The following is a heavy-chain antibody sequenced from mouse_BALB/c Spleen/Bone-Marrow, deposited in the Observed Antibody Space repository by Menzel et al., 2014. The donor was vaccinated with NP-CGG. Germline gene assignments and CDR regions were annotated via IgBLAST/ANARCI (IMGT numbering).Heavy chain of an antibody. CDR1: GFNIKDTY. CDR3: ARWEYYAMDY. J-gene: IGHJ4*01. V-gene: IGHV14-3*02. D-gene: IGHD4-1*01. Sequence: EVQLQQSGAELVKPGASVKLSCTASGFNIKDTYMHWVKQRPEQGLEWIGRIDPANGNTKYDPKFQGKATITADASSNTAYLQLSSLTSEDTAVYYCARWEYYAMDYWGQGTSVTVSS. CDR2: IDPANGNT.